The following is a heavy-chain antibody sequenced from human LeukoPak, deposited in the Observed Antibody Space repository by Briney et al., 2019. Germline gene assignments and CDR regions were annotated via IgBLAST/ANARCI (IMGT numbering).Heavy chain of an antibody. CDR2: IYYSGST. CDR3: ARQGSGSARD. V-gene: IGHV4-30-4*01. Sequence: SETLSLTCTVSGASISSGDYYWSWLRQPPGKGLEWIGYIYYSGSTNYNPSLKSRVTISVDTSKNQFSLKLSSVTAADTAVYYCARQGSGSARDWGQGTLVTVSS. CDR1: GASISSGDYY. J-gene: IGHJ4*02. D-gene: IGHD6-19*01.